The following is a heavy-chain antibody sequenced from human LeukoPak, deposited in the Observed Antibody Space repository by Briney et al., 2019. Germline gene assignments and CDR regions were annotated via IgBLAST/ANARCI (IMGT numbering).Heavy chain of an antibody. CDR3: AKGVFAFDI. D-gene: IGHD5/OR15-5a*01. CDR1: GFTFSNYA. J-gene: IGHJ3*02. Sequence: HPGGSLRLSCAASGFTFSNYAMHWVRQAPGKGLEWVAFVSHDGRTQYYVDSVKGRFTIYRDNSKNTLYLQMNSLRAEDTAVYYCAKGVFAFDIWGQGTMVTVSS. CDR2: VSHDGRTQ. V-gene: IGHV3-30*18.